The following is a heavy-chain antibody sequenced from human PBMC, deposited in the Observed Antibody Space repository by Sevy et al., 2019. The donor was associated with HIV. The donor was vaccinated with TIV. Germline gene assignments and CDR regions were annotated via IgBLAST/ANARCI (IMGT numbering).Heavy chain of an antibody. J-gene: IGHJ5*02. Sequence: ASVKVSCKASGYTFTNYGISWVRQAPGQELEWMGWINVYNGDTVYEQKVQGRVTVTTETSTSTAYMELRSLRSDDAAVYYCGRGLDSSSWEAWFDPWGQGTLVTVSS. CDR1: GYTFTNYG. D-gene: IGHD6-13*01. CDR2: INVYNGDT. V-gene: IGHV1-18*04. CDR3: GRGLDSSSWEAWFDP.